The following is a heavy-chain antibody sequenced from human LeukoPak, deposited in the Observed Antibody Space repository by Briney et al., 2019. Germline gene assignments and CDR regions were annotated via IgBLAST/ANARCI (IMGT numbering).Heavy chain of an antibody. J-gene: IGHJ1*01. CDR1: GYIFSNYG. CDR2: ISAYNGNT. Sequence: GASVKVSCKASGYIFSNYGINWVRQAPGQGLEWMGWISAYNGNTEYAQKVQVRVTMTTDTSTSTAYMELRSLRSDDTAVYYCARGPFSLGVGVRSAEFFQHWSQGTLVTVSS. CDR3: ARGPFSLGVGVRSAEFFQH. D-gene: IGHD3-10*01. V-gene: IGHV1-18*01.